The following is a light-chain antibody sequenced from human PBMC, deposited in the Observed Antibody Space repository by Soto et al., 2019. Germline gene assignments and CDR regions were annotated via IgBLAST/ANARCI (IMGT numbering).Light chain of an antibody. J-gene: IGLJ1*01. CDR1: SSDVGGYNY. CDR3: SSYTSSSSYV. CDR2: HVS. V-gene: IGLV2-14*01. Sequence: QSVLTQPASVSGSPGQSITISCTGSSSDVGGYNYVSWYQQHPGKAPKLMIYHVSNRPSGISNRFSGSKSGNMASLTISRLQAEDEADYYCSSYTSSSSYVFGTGTKVTVL.